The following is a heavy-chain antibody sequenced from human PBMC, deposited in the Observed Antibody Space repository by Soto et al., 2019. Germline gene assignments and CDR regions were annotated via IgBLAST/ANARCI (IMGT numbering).Heavy chain of an antibody. D-gene: IGHD3-10*01. J-gene: IGHJ5*02. CDR3: ARDRITIVRGVENWFDP. CDR1: GGTFSSYA. CDR2: IIPIFGTA. V-gene: IGHV1-69*13. Sequence: GASVKVSCKASGGTFSSYAISWVRQAPGQGLEWMGGIIPIFGTANYAQKFQGRVTITADESTSTAYMELSSLRSEDTAVYYCARDRITIVRGVENWFDPWGQGTLVTVSS.